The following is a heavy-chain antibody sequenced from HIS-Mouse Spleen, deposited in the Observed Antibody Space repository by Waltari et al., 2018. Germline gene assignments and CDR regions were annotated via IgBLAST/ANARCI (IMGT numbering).Heavy chain of an antibody. V-gene: IGHV1-69*04. Sequence: QVQLVKSGAEVKKPGSSVKVSCKASGGTFSSYAISWVRQAPGQGLEWMGRIIPILGIANYEQKVQGRVTSTADKSTSTAYMELSSLRSEDTAVYYCARHPEIAAAVGAFDIWGQGTMVTVSS. CDR3: ARHPEIAAAVGAFDI. J-gene: IGHJ3*02. CDR2: IIPILGIA. CDR1: GGTFSSYA. D-gene: IGHD6-13*01.